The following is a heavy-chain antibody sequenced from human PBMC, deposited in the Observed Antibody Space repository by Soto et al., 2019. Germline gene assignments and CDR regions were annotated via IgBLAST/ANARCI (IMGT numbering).Heavy chain of an antibody. J-gene: IGHJ2*01. CDR2: LNIAGTI. Sequence: PSETLSFTCSVSGASISSYNWNWVRQSAGKGPEWVGRLNIAGTINYNPSLKSRITMSMDTSKNQISLHLRSVTAADTAMYYCARDRGEYTSSWFWYFSHWGHGTLVTVSS. V-gene: IGHV4-4*07. D-gene: IGHD6-13*01. CDR1: GASISSYN. CDR3: ARDRGEYTSSWFWYFSH.